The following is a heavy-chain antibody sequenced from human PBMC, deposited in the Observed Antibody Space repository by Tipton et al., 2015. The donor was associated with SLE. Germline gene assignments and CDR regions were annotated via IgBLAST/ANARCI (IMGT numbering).Heavy chain of an antibody. J-gene: IGHJ4*02. D-gene: IGHD3-16*01. CDR1: GGSISSGGYY. CDR2: IYYSGST. Sequence: TLSLTCTVSGGSISSGGYYWSWIRQHQGKGLEWIGYIYYSGSTYYNPSLKSRVTISVDTSKNQFSLKLSSVTAADTAVYYCAGAVCRICFDYWGQGSLFPVSS. CDR3: AGAVCRICFDY. V-gene: IGHV4-31*03.